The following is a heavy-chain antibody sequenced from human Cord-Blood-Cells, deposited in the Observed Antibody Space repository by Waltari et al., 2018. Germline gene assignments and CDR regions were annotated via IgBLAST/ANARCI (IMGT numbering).Heavy chain of an antibody. CDR3: ASGGRFYGSGSYGVDY. CDR2: NIPSLGIA. Sequence: QVQLVQPGAEVKKPGSSVKVSCKASGGTFSSYTISWVRQAPGQGLEWMGRNIPSLGIANYAQKFQGRVTITADKSTSTAYMELSSLKSEDTAVYYCASGGRFYGSGSYGVDYWGQGTLVTVSS. J-gene: IGHJ4*02. D-gene: IGHD3-10*01. CDR1: GGTFSSYT. V-gene: IGHV1-69*02.